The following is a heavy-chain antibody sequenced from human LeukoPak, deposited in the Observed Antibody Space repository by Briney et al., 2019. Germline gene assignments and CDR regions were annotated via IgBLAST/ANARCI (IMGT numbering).Heavy chain of an antibody. Sequence: GGSLRLSCAASGFTFSSYAMGWVRQAPGKGLEWVSAISGSGGSTYYADSVKGRFTISRDNSKNTLYLQMNSLRAEDTAVYYCAKPNSSSWDWYFDLWGRGTLVTVSS. CDR1: GFTFSSYA. CDR2: ISGSGGST. D-gene: IGHD6-13*01. V-gene: IGHV3-23*01. CDR3: AKPNSSSWDWYFDL. J-gene: IGHJ2*01.